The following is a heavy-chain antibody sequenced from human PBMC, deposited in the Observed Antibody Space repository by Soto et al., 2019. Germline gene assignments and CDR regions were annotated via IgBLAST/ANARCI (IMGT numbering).Heavy chain of an antibody. D-gene: IGHD2-15*01. Sequence: QVQLVESGGGVVQPGRSLRLSCAASGFTFSSYGMHWVRQAPGKGLEWVAVISYDGSNKYYADSVKGRFTISRDNSKNTLYLQMNSLRAEDTAVYYCAKGHCSGGSCPYFDYWGQGTLVTVSS. V-gene: IGHV3-30*18. J-gene: IGHJ4*02. CDR3: AKGHCSGGSCPYFDY. CDR2: ISYDGSNK. CDR1: GFTFSSYG.